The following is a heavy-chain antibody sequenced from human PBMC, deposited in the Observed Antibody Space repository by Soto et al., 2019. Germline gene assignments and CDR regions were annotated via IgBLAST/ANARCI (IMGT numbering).Heavy chain of an antibody. Sequence: PGGSLRLSCAASDFTFSNAWMNWVRQAPGKGLEWVGRIKSKTDGGTTDYAAPVKGRFTISRDDSKNTLYLQMNSLKTEDTAVYYCTTDIKKGYYYYGMDVWGQGTTVTVSS. CDR3: TTDIKKGYYYYGMDV. CDR1: DFTFSNAW. D-gene: IGHD3-10*01. CDR2: IKSKTDGGTT. V-gene: IGHV3-15*07. J-gene: IGHJ6*02.